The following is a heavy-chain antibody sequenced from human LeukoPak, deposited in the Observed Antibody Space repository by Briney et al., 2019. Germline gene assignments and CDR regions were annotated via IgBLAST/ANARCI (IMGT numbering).Heavy chain of an antibody. Sequence: SETLSLTCTVSGCSVSSGSYYWSWIRQPQGKGLEWIGSIYYSGSTYYNPSLKSRVTISVDTSKNQFSLRLSSVTAADTAVYYCATSMTVVAITHDAFDIWGQGTMVTVSS. V-gene: IGHV4-39*01. J-gene: IGHJ3*02. CDR2: IYYSGST. D-gene: IGHD3-22*01. CDR1: GCSVSSGSYY. CDR3: ATSMTVVAITHDAFDI.